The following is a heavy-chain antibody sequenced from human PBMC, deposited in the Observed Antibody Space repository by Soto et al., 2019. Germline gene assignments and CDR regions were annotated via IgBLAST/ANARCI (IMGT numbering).Heavy chain of an antibody. V-gene: IGHV3-33*01. CDR2: IWYDGSNK. D-gene: IGHD4-17*01. CDR3: ARDDDYGDSHAGFDP. CDR1: GFTFSSYG. Sequence: GGSLRLSCAASGFTFSSYGMHWVRQAPGKGLEWVAVIWYDGSNKYYADSVKGRFTISRDNSKNTLYLQMNSLRAEDTAVYYCARDDDYGDSHAGFDPWGQGTLVTVSS. J-gene: IGHJ5*02.